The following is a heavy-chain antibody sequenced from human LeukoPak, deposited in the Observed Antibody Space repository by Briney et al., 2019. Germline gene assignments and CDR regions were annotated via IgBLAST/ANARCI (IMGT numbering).Heavy chain of an antibody. Sequence: SETLSLTCTVSGGSISSSSYYWGWIRQPPGKGLEGIGSIYYSGSTYYNPSLKSRVTISVDTSKNQFSLKLSSVTAADTAVYYCARLAVSSSGYRISHFDYWGQGTLVTVSS. V-gene: IGHV4-39*01. CDR3: ARLAVSSSGYRISHFDY. J-gene: IGHJ4*02. CDR1: GGSISSSSYY. D-gene: IGHD3-22*01. CDR2: IYYSGST.